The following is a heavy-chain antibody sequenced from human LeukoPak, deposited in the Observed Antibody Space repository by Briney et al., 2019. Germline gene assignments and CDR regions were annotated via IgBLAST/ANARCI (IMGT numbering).Heavy chain of an antibody. CDR3: AKSRSFYSNYGFDY. V-gene: IGHV3-9*03. CDR1: GFTFDDNA. J-gene: IGHJ4*02. D-gene: IGHD4-11*01. CDR2: ISWNSGTI. Sequence: GGSLRLSCAASGFTFDDNAMHWVRQAPGKGLEWVSGISWNSGTIGYADSVKGRFTISRDNAKNSLYLQMNSPRAEDMALYYCAKSRSFYSNYGFDYWGQGTLVTVSS.